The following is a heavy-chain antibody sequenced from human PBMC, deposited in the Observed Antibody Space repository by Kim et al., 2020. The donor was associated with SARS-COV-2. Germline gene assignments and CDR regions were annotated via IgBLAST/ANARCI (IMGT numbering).Heavy chain of an antibody. J-gene: IGHJ6*02. D-gene: IGHD2-21*02. CDR3: ASLAVTAYYYYYGMDV. V-gene: IGHV4-34*01. Sequence: LKSRVTKSVDTSKNQFSLKLSSVTAADTAVYYCASLAVTAYYYYYGMDVWGQGTTVTVSS.